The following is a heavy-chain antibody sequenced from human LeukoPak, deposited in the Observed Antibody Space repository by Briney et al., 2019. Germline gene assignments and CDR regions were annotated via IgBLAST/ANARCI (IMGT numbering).Heavy chain of an antibody. D-gene: IGHD6-13*01. CDR1: GVTFSSYA. Sequence: PGGSLRLSCAASGVTFSSYAMSWGRQAPGKGLEWGSAISGSGGSTYYADSGKGRFTISRDNSKNTLCLQMNSLRAEDTAVYYCAKAPYSSSWYLAYWGQGTLVTVSS. CDR3: AKAPYSSSWYLAY. CDR2: ISGSGGST. V-gene: IGHV3-23*01. J-gene: IGHJ4*02.